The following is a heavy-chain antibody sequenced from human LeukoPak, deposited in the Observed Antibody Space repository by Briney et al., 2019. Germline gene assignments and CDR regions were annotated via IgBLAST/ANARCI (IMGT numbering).Heavy chain of an antibody. Sequence: GGSLRLSCAASGFTFSDYYMSWIRQAPGKGLEWVSYISSSGSTIYYADSVKGRFTISRDNAKNSLYLQMNSLRAEDTAVYYCARSDYGGYNTLYFDYWGQGTLVTVSS. CDR3: ARSDYGGYNTLYFDY. CDR1: GFTFSDYY. V-gene: IGHV3-11*01. CDR2: ISSSGSTI. D-gene: IGHD4-17*01. J-gene: IGHJ4*02.